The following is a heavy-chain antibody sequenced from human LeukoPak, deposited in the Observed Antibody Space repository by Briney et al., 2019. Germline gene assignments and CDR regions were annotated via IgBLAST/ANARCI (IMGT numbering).Heavy chain of an antibody. CDR2: VSWNSGNI. D-gene: IGHD1-26*01. V-gene: IGHV3-9*01. J-gene: IGHJ4*02. CDR3: TRAFSGWELQYTIGY. CDR1: GFTFDDFA. Sequence: QPGGSLRLSCAASGFTFDDFAMHWVRQAPGEGLEWVSGVSWNSGNIGYADSVKGRFTISRDNAKNSVYLQMNSLRAEDTALYYCTRAFSGWELQYTIGYWGQGTLVTVSS.